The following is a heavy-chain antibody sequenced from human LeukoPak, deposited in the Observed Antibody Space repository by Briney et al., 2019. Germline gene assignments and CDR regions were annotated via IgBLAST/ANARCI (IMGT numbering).Heavy chain of an antibody. CDR3: ARGAGSSWSPLVY. D-gene: IGHD6-13*01. V-gene: IGHV4-59*08. J-gene: IGHJ4*02. CDR2: MYYGGSS. Sequence: SETLSLTCTVSGGSISSYYWSWIRQPPGKGLEWIGYMYYGGSSNYNASLKSRVTISVDTSKNQFSLKLSTVTAADTAVYYCARGAGSSWSPLVYWGQGTLVTVSS. CDR1: GGSISSYY.